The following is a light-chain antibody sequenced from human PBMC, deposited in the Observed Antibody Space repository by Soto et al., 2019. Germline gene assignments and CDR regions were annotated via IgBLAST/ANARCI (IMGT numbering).Light chain of an antibody. J-gene: IGLJ2*01. Sequence: QSALTQPRSVTGSPGQSLTISCTGASSDVGGYNYVSWYQQYPGKAPKLMIYDVTKRPSGVPDRFSGSKSGNTASLTISGLQAADEADYYCCPYAGNYILVFGGGTKLTVL. CDR2: DVT. CDR3: CPYAGNYILV. CDR1: SSDVGGYNY. V-gene: IGLV2-11*01.